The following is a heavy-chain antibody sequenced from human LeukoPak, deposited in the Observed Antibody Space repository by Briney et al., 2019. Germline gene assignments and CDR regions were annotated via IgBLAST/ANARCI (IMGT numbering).Heavy chain of an antibody. V-gene: IGHV3-30-3*01. CDR3: ARLLIVGAISSWFDP. CDR2: ISYDGSNK. D-gene: IGHD1-26*01. Sequence: GGSLRLSCAASGFTFSSYAMHWVRQAPGKGLEWVAVISYDGSNKYYADSVKGRFTISRDNSKNTLYLQMNSLRAEDTAVYYCARLLIVGAISSWFDPWGQGTLVTVSS. J-gene: IGHJ5*02. CDR1: GFTFSSYA.